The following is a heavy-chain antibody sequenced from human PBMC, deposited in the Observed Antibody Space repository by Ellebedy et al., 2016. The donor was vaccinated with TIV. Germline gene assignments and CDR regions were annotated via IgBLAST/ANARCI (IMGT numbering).Heavy chain of an antibody. CDR3: AREGIAAAMNYYYYGMDV. Sequence: GESLKISXAASGFTFSSYAMHWVRQAPGKGLEWVAVIWYDGSNKYYADSVKGRFTISRDNSKNTLYLQMNSLRAEDTAVYYCAREGIAAAMNYYYYGMDVWGQGTTVTVSS. CDR1: GFTFSSYA. CDR2: IWYDGSNK. V-gene: IGHV3-33*01. J-gene: IGHJ6*02. D-gene: IGHD6-25*01.